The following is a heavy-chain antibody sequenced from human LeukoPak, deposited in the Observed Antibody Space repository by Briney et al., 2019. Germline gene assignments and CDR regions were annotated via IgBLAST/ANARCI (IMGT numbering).Heavy chain of an antibody. CDR2: ISAYNGNT. CDR1: GYTFTSYG. J-gene: IGHJ3*02. D-gene: IGHD6-13*01. Sequence: ASVKVSCKASGYTFTSYGISWVRQAPGQGLEWMGWISAYNGNTNYAQKLQGRVTMTTDTSTSTAYMELRSLRSDDTAVYYCARATPPYSSSWHTGGTDAFDIWGQGTMVTVSS. V-gene: IGHV1-18*01. CDR3: ARATPPYSSSWHTGGTDAFDI.